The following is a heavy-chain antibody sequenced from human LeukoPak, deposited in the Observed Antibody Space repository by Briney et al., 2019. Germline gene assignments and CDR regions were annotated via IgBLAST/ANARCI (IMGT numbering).Heavy chain of an antibody. D-gene: IGHD6-13*01. J-gene: IGHJ4*02. V-gene: IGHV3-23*01. CDR2: ISASGVDT. CDR1: GFTFSSYA. CDR3: AKGSSSLGHFDY. Sequence: PGGSLRLSCAASGFTFSSYAMSWVRQAPGKGLEWVSGISASGVDTYNADSVKGRFTISRDNSKNTLYLQMNSPRAEDTAVYYCAKGSSSLGHFDYWGQGTLVTVSS.